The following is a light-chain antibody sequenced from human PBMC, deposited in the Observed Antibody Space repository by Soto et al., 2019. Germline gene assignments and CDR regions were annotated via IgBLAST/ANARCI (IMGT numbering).Light chain of an antibody. CDR3: MQALQTPFG. Sequence: DIVMTQSPLSLPVTPGEPASISCRSSQSLLHSNGYNYLDWYLQKPGQSPQLLIYLGSNRASGVPDRFSGSGSGTDFTLKISRVEAEDVGVYYWMQALQTPFGFGQGTRLEIK. J-gene: IGKJ5*01. CDR2: LGS. V-gene: IGKV2-28*01. CDR1: QSLLHSNGYNY.